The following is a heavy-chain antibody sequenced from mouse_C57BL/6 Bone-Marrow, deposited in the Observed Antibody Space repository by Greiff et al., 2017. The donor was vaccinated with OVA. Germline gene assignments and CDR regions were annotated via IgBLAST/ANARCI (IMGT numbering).Heavy chain of an antibody. J-gene: IGHJ1*03. CDR3: ARSSYIGPYWYFEV. V-gene: IGHV1-76*01. Sequence: QVHVKQSGAELVRPGASVKLSCKASGYTFTDYYINWVKQRPGQGLEWIARIYPGSGNTYYTEKFKGKGTLTAEKSSSTAYMQLSSLTSEDSAVYFCARSSYIGPYWYFEVGGTGSTVTASS. CDR1: GYTFTDYY. D-gene: IGHD1-3*01. CDR2: IYPGSGNT.